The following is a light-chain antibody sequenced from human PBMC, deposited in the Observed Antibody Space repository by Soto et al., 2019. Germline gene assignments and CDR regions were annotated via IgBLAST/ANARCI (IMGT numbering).Light chain of an antibody. J-gene: IGLJ3*02. CDR1: SSDVGGYNY. CDR3: SSYTSSSTGV. CDR2: EVS. V-gene: IGLV2-14*01. Sequence: QSALTQPASVSGSPGQSITISCTGTSSDVGGYNYVSWYQQHPGKAPKLMIYEVSNRPSGVSNRFSGSTSGNTASLTISGLQAEDEADYYCSSYTSSSTGVFGGGTKLTVL.